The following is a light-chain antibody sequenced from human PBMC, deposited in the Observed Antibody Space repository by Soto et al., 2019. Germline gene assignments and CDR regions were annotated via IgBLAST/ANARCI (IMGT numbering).Light chain of an antibody. J-gene: IGKJ1*01. CDR1: QSVSSSY. CDR2: GAS. Sequence: EIVLTQSPGTLSLSPGERATLSCRASQSVSSSYLAWYQQKPGQAPRLLIYGASSRATGIPDRFSGSGSGTHFTLNISRLEPEDFAVHYCQQYGSSPTWTFGQGTKVEIK. V-gene: IGKV3-20*01. CDR3: QQYGSSPTWT.